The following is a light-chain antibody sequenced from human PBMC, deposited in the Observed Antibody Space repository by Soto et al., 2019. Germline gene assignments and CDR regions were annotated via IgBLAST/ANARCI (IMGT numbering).Light chain of an antibody. V-gene: IGKV1-5*01. CDR2: DAS. CDR3: QHYNVYYMYT. CDR1: QNINNW. Sequence: STLSASVGDRVTITCRASQNINNWLAWFQQKPGEAPKLLIYDASTLESGVPSRFSGSGSGTEFTLTISSLQPDDYATYSCQHYNVYYMYTFGQGTKVDIK. J-gene: IGKJ2*01.